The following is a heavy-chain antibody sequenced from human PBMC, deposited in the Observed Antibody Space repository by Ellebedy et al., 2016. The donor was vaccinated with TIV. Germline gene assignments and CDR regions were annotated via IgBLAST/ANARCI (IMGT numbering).Heavy chain of an antibody. CDR2: TYYSGST. D-gene: IGHD1-26*01. J-gene: IGHJ4*02. CDR1: GGSISRGSYY. CDR3: ARQQPWVGASGDYFDN. Sequence: MPSETLSLTCTVSGGSISRGSYYWNWIRQYPGKGLEWIGYTYYSGSTYYNPSLKSRVNVSVDTSKNQFSLKLSSMSAADTAVYYCARQQPWVGASGDYFDNWGQGTPVTVSS. V-gene: IGHV4-31*03.